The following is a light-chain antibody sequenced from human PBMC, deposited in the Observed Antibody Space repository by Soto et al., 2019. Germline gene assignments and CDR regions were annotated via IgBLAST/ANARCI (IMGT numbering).Light chain of an antibody. CDR3: PLNLGPGMWV. CDR1: SGSVSTSYY. CDR2: STN. J-gene: IGLJ3*02. V-gene: IGLV8-61*01. Sequence: QTVVTQEPSFSVSPGGTVTLTCGLTSGSVSTSYYPSWYQQTPGQAPRTLISSTNSRSSGVPDRFSGSILGNKAALTITGAQADDESDYYCPLNLGPGMWVFGGGTQLTVL.